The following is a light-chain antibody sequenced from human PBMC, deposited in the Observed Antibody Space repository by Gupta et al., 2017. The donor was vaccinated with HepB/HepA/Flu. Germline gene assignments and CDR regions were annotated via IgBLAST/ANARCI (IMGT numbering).Light chain of an antibody. CDR1: RSNLGSGYD. CDR2: GNS. V-gene: IGLV1-40*01. J-gene: IGLJ2*01. Sequence: QSVLTQPPSLSGPPGPSVTISCTANRSNLGSGYDAYWYQQLPGAAPKLLIFGNSHRPSGVPDRFSGSKSGTSASLAITGLQAEDEADYYCQSYDRSLRGVVFGAGTKVTVL. CDR3: QSYDRSLRGVV.